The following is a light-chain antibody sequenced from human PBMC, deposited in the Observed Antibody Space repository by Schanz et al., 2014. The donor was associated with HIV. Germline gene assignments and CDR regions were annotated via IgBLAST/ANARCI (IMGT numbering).Light chain of an antibody. J-gene: IGLJ3*02. CDR1: SSNIGAGYD. Sequence: QSVLTQPPSVSGAPGQRITISCTGSSSNIGAGYDVHWYQQLPGTAPKLLIYDNNNRPSGVPDRFSGSKSGPSASLAITGLQAEDEADYYCQSYDSSLSAWVFGGGTKLTVL. CDR2: DNN. CDR3: QSYDSSLSAWV. V-gene: IGLV1-40*01.